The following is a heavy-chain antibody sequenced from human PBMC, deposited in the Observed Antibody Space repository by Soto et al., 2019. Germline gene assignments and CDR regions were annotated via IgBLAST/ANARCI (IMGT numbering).Heavy chain of an antibody. CDR1: GSTFSSYG. CDR3: AKEVGYGDYGFDY. V-gene: IGHV3-30*18. J-gene: IGHJ4*02. CDR2: ISYDGSNK. Sequence: GGSLRLSCAASGSTFSSYGMHWVRQAPGKGLEWVAVISYDGSNKYYADSVKGRFTISRDNSKNTLYLQMNSLRAEDTAVYYCAKEVGYGDYGFDYWGQGTLVTVSS. D-gene: IGHD4-17*01.